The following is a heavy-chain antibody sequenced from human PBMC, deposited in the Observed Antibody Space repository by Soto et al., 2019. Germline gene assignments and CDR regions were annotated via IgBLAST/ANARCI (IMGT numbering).Heavy chain of an antibody. Sequence: GESLKISCAASGFTVSSNYMSWVRQAPGKGLEWVSVIYSGGSTYYADSVKGRFTISRDNSKNTLYLQMNSLRAEDTAVYYCAREGCSSTSCYYRAYGMDVWGQGTTVTVS. J-gene: IGHJ6*02. D-gene: IGHD2-2*01. V-gene: IGHV3-53*01. CDR3: AREGCSSTSCYYRAYGMDV. CDR1: GFTVSSNY. CDR2: IYSGGST.